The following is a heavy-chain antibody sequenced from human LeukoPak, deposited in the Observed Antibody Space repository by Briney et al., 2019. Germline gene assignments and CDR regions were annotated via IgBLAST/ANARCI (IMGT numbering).Heavy chain of an antibody. CDR1: GYTFTSYY. J-gene: IGHJ4*02. CDR2: INPSGGST. V-gene: IGHV1-46*01. CDR3: ARVESVTATLDY. D-gene: IGHD2-21*02. Sequence: GSVKVSCKASGYTFTSYYMHWVRQAPGQGLEWMGIINPSGGSTSYAQKLQGRVTMTRDTSTSTAYMELSSLRSEDTAVYYCARVESVTATLDYWGQGTLVTVSS.